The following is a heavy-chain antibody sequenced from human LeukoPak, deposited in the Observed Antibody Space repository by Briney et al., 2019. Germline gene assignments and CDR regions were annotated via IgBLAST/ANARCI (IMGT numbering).Heavy chain of an antibody. CDR3: TSSPTGDILFHS. CDR2: IRSKANNYQT. V-gene: IGHV3-73*01. D-gene: IGHD7-27*01. J-gene: IGHJ4*02. Sequence: PGGSLRLSCAASGSTFSGSAMHWVRQASGKGLEWVGRIRSKANNYQTAYAASVKGSFTISRDDSKNTAYLQMNSLKTEDTALYYCTSSPTGDILFHSWGQGTLVTVSS. CDR1: GSTFSGSA.